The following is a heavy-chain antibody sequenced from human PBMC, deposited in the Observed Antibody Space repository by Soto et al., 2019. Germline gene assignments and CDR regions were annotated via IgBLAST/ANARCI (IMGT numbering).Heavy chain of an antibody. Sequence: GGSLRLSCAASGFTFSSYSMNWVRQAPGKGLEWVSSISSSSNKYYADSVKGRFTISRDNSKNTLYLQMNSLRAEDTAVYYCASQYCSGGRCYYSGMDVWGQGTTVTVS. CDR1: GFTFSSYS. J-gene: IGHJ6*02. CDR2: ISSSSNK. D-gene: IGHD2-15*01. V-gene: IGHV3-21*01. CDR3: ASQYCSGGRCYYSGMDV.